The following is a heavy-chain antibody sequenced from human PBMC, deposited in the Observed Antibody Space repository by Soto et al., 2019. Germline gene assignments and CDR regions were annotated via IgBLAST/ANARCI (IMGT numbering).Heavy chain of an antibody. V-gene: IGHV3-30*18. CDR1: GFTFSSYG. CDR2: ISYDGSNK. J-gene: IGHJ4*02. Sequence: QVQLVESGGGVVQPGRSLRLSCAASGFTFSSYGMHWVRQAPGKGLEWVAVISYDGSNKYYADSVKGRFTISRDNSKNTLYLQMNSLRAEDTAVYYCAKDPEGYWGQGTLVTVSS. CDR3: AKDPEGY.